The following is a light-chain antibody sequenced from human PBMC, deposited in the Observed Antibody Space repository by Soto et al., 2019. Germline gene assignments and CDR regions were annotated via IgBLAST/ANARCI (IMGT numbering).Light chain of an antibody. CDR3: QQYNSYPWT. CDR1: HTISSW. J-gene: IGKJ1*01. V-gene: IGKV1-5*01. Sequence: DIQMTQSPSTLSASVGDRVTITCRASHTISSWLAWYQQKPGEAPKLLIYEISALESGVPSRFSGSGSGTEFTLTISSLQPDDSATYYCQQYNSYPWTFGQGTKVDIK. CDR2: EIS.